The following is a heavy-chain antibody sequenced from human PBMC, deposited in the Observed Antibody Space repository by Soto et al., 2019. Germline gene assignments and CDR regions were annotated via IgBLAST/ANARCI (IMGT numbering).Heavy chain of an antibody. D-gene: IGHD3-16*02. J-gene: IGHJ3*02. V-gene: IGHV3-15*07. CDR1: GFTFSNAW. CDR3: TTARTMYDYVWGSYPRDAFDI. CDR2: IKSKIDGGTT. Sequence: SLRLSCAASGFTFSNAWINWVRQAPGKGLEWVGRIKSKIDGGTTDFAAPVKGRFTISRDDSKNTLYLQMNSLKTEDTAVYYCTTARTMYDYVWGSYPRDAFDIWGKGTMVTVSS.